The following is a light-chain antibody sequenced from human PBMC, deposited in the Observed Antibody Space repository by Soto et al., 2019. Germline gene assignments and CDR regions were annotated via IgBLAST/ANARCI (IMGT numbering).Light chain of an antibody. CDR1: SSDVGSYNL. CDR3: CSYAGSYVV. Sequence: QSALTQPASVSGSPGQSITISCTGTSSDVGSYNLVSWYQQHPGKAPKLMIYEGSKRPSGVSNRFSGSKSGNTASLTISGLQAEDEADYYCCSYAGSYVVFGGGTKVTGL. CDR2: EGS. V-gene: IGLV2-23*01. J-gene: IGLJ2*01.